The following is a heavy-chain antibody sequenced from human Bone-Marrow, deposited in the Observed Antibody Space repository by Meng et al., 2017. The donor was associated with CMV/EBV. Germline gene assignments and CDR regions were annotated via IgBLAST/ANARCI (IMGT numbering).Heavy chain of an antibody. J-gene: IGHJ6*02. CDR3: AKDVDTAMDVYYYYGMDV. CDR1: GFTFDDYT. D-gene: IGHD5-18*01. CDR2: ISWDGGST. Sequence: GESLKISCAASGFTFDDYTMHWVRQAPGKGLEWVSLISWDGGSTYYADSVKGRFTISRDNSKNSLYLQMNSLRTEDTALYYCAKDVDTAMDVYYYYGMDVWGQGTTVTVS. V-gene: IGHV3-43*01.